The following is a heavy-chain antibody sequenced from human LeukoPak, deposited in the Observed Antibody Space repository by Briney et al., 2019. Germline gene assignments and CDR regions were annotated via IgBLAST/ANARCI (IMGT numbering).Heavy chain of an antibody. CDR3: AKDPTYYYDSSGWDY. D-gene: IGHD3-22*01. CDR1: GFTFSSYS. V-gene: IGHV3-48*01. CDR2: ISSSSSTI. J-gene: IGHJ4*02. Sequence: GGSLRLSCAASGFTFSSYSMNWVRQAPGKGLEWVSYISSSSSTIYYADSVKGRFTISRDNSKNTLYLQMNSLRAEDTAVYYCAKDPTYYYDSSGWDYWGQGTLVTVSS.